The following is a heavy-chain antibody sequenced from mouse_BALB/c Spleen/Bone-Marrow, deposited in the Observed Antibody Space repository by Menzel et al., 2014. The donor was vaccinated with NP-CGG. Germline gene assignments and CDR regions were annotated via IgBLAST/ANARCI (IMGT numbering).Heavy chain of an antibody. D-gene: IGHD1-1*01. V-gene: IGHV14-3*02. CDR1: GFNIKNTY. Sequence: EVQLQQSGAELVKPGASVKLSCTAPGFNIKNTYMHWVKQRPEQGLEWIGRIDPANGNTKYDPKFQGKATITADTSSNTAYLQLSSLTSEDTAVYYCANYYYGYYFDSWGQGTTLTVSS. CDR2: IDPANGNT. CDR3: ANYYYGYYFDS. J-gene: IGHJ2*01.